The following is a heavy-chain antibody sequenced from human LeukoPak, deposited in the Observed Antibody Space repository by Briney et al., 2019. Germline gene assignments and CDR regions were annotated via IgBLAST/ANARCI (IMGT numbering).Heavy chain of an antibody. V-gene: IGHV3-64*01. CDR1: GFTFSSNA. Sequence: PGGSLRLSCAASGFTFSSNAMHWVRQAPGKGLEYVSAISSNGGSTYYANSVKGRFTISRDNSKNTLYLQMGSLRAEDMAVYYCARSGSYYYWGQGTLVTVSS. D-gene: IGHD1-26*01. J-gene: IGHJ4*02. CDR3: ARSGSYYY. CDR2: ISSNGGST.